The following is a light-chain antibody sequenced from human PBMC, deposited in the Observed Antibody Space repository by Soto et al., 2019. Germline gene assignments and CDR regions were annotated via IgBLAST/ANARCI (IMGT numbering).Light chain of an antibody. CDR3: QTWGADSVI. Sequence: QLVLTQSPSASASLGASVKLTCTLSSGHSSYAIAWHQQQPEKGPRFLMKLNSDGSHSKGDGIPDRFSGSSSGAERYLTLSSLQSDDEADYYCQTWGADSVIFGGGTKLTVL. V-gene: IGLV4-69*01. CDR1: SGHSSYA. CDR2: LNSDGSH. J-gene: IGLJ2*01.